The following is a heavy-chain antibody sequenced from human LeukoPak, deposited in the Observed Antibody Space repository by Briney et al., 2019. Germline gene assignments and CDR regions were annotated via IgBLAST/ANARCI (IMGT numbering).Heavy chain of an antibody. Sequence: GGSLRLSCAASGFTFSSYAMSWVRQAPGKGLEWVSVISGSGDSTYYADSVKGRFTISGDNSKNTLYLQMNSLRAEDTAVYHCAKFIGSSWSGSYFDYWGQGTLVTVSS. CDR2: ISGSGDST. J-gene: IGHJ4*02. D-gene: IGHD6-13*01. CDR3: AKFIGSSWSGSYFDY. V-gene: IGHV3-23*01. CDR1: GFTFSSYA.